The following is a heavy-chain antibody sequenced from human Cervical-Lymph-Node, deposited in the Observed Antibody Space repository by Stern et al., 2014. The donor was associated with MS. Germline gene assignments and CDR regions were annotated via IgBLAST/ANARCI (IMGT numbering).Heavy chain of an antibody. CDR1: GYPFISYA. V-gene: IGHV7-4-1*02. D-gene: IGHD3-16*01. J-gene: IGHJ4*02. CDR3: TSLVWGSYRGDY. Sequence: VQLVQSGSELKKAGASVKISCKASGYPFISYAMNWVRQAPGQGLEWMGRIHTDTGDPTYAQGFTGRCVFSLDTSVSTAYLQINNLKAEDTAIYFCTSLVWGSYRGDYWGQGTLVSVSS. CDR2: IHTDTGDP.